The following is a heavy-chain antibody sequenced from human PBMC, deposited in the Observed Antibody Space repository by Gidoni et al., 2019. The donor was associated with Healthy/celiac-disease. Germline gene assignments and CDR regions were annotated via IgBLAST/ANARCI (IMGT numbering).Heavy chain of an antibody. Sequence: EVQLVESGGGVVRPGGSLRLPCAGSGFTFDDYGMSWVRQAPGKGLEWVSGINWNGGSTGYADSVKGRFTISRDNAKNSLYLQMNSLRAEDTALYYCARVLEYQLLSGKWWFDPWGQGTLVTVSS. J-gene: IGHJ5*02. D-gene: IGHD2-2*01. CDR1: GFTFDDYG. CDR2: INWNGGST. V-gene: IGHV3-20*04. CDR3: ARVLEYQLLSGKWWFDP.